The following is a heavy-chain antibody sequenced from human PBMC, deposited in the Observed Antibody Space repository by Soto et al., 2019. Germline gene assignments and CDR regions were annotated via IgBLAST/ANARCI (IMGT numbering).Heavy chain of an antibody. Sequence: GGSLRLSCAASEFTFSNYAMSWVRQAPGKGLEWVSAISYGGGTTYYADSVKGRFTISRDNSKNTLYLQMNSLRAEDTAVYYCAKDPSIGLFLYYFDYWGQGTLVTVSS. D-gene: IGHD3-22*01. J-gene: IGHJ4*02. CDR2: ISYGGGTT. CDR3: AKDPSIGLFLYYFDY. CDR1: EFTFSNYA. V-gene: IGHV3-23*01.